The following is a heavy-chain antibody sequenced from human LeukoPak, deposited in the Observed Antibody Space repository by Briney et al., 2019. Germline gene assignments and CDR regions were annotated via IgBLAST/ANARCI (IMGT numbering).Heavy chain of an antibody. CDR1: GFTFDDYA. V-gene: IGHV3-9*01. CDR3: AKDMWQWLANFDY. D-gene: IGHD6-19*01. J-gene: IGHJ4*02. CDR2: ISWNSGSI. Sequence: PGGSLRLSCAASGFTFDDYAMHWVRQAPGKGLEWVSGISWNSGSIGYADSVKGRFTISRDNAKNSLYLQMNSLRAEDTALYYCAKDMWQWLANFDYWGQGTLVTVSS.